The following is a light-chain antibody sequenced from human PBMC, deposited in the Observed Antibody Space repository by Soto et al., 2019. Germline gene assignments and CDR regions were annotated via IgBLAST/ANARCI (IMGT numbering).Light chain of an antibody. J-gene: IGKJ1*01. CDR2: KAS. CDR1: QTISSW. CDR3: QHYNSYSEA. Sequence: DIQRTQSPSTLSGSVGDGVTMTCRASQTISSWLAWYQQKPGKAPKLLIYKASTLKSGVPSRFSGSGSGTEFTLTISSLQPDDFATYYCQHYNSYSEAFGQGTKVDIK. V-gene: IGKV1-5*03.